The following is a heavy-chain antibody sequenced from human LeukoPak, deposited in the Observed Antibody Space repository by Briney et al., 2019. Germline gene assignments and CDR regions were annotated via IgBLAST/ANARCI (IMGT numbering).Heavy chain of an antibody. CDR1: GFTFSFYS. D-gene: IGHD2-2*01. Sequence: GGSLRLSCAASGFTFSFYSMHWVRQSPGKGLEWVACISSSGNYLYYADSVRGRFIISRDDDKNSLHLQMNILRAEDTAVYYCVRDHQPEVPTSDNSPSAWGQGTLVTVSS. CDR2: ISSSGNYL. V-gene: IGHV3-21*01. J-gene: IGHJ5*02. CDR3: VRDHQPEVPTSDNSPSA.